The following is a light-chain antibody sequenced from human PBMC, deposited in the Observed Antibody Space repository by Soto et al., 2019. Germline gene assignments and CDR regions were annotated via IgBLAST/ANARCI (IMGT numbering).Light chain of an antibody. Sequence: IVLTQSPATLSSFPGDRVTLSCRASQYINTRLAWYQHRLGQPPRLLIYGSSTRATGVPDRFSGSGSGTEFTLIISSLQSEDVALYYCQQYSNWPPAITFGQGTRLEIK. V-gene: IGKV3-15*01. CDR1: QYINTR. CDR3: QQYSNWPPAIT. J-gene: IGKJ5*01. CDR2: GSS.